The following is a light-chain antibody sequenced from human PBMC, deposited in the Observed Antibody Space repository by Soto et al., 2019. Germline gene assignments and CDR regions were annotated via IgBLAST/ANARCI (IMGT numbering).Light chain of an antibody. CDR2: GTS. CDR1: QNISRS. J-gene: IGKJ1*01. Sequence: ESVKTLSRGTLYVSQGERATLSCMASQNISRSLAWYQQKPGQGPSLLIYGTSTRAGGVPARFSGGGSGTEFTLTITSLHSEDFAVYYCHQYNGWPRTFGQGTKVDIK. CDR3: HQYNGWPRT. V-gene: IGKV3-15*01.